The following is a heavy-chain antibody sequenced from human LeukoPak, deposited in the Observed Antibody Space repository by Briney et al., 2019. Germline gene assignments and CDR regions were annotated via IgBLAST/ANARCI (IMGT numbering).Heavy chain of an antibody. CDR3: ARAGGWFGEFVYMDV. J-gene: IGHJ6*03. CDR2: IYSGGST. V-gene: IGHV3-53*01. Sequence: PGGSLRLSCAASGFTVSSNYMSWVRQAPGKGLEWVSVIYSGGSTYYADSVKGRFTISRDNSKNTLYLQMNSLRAEDTAVYYCARAGGWFGEFVYMDVWGKGTTVTISS. CDR1: GFTVSSNY. D-gene: IGHD3-10*01.